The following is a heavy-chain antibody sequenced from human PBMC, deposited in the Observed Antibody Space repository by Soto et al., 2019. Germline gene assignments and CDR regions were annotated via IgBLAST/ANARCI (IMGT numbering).Heavy chain of an antibody. Sequence: EVQLLDSGGGLVQPGGSLRLSCAASGYTLNNYAMTWVRQAPGKGLEWVSAISGGGDTTSYADSVKGRFTVSRDGSKNTLYLQMSSLRAEDTALYYCSKGRGGSGSLTPRVDFWGQGTLVTVCS. V-gene: IGHV3-23*01. CDR3: SKGRGGSGSLTPRVDF. CDR2: ISGGGDTT. CDR1: GYTLNNYA. D-gene: IGHD3-10*01. J-gene: IGHJ4*02.